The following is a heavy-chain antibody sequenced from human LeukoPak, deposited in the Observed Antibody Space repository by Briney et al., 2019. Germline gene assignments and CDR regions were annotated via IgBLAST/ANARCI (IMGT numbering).Heavy chain of an antibody. D-gene: IGHD6-13*01. J-gene: IGHJ6*03. Sequence: SGPTLVNPTQTLTLTCTFSGFSLNTRGVGVGWIRQPPGKALQWLALIYWNDDKRYSPSLKTRLTITKDTSKNQVVLTMTNMDPVDTASYYCAHNLAAVPTGYNFYMTVWGKGTTVTVSS. CDR3: AHNLAAVPTGYNFYMTV. CDR2: IYWNDDK. CDR1: GFSLNTRGVG. V-gene: IGHV2-5*01.